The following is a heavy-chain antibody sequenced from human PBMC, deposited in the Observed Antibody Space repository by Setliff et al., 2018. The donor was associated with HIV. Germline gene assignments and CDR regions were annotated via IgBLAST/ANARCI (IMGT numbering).Heavy chain of an antibody. Sequence: PGGSLRLSCAASGFSFRTYWMSWVRQAPGKGLEWVGRIKSKTDGGTTDYAAPVKGRFTISRDDSKNTLYLQMNSLKTEDTAVYYCTTDGVAATPDGMDVWGQGTPVTVSS. V-gene: IGHV3-15*01. J-gene: IGHJ6*02. CDR3: TTDGVAATPDGMDV. CDR1: GFSFRTYW. CDR2: IKSKTDGGTT. D-gene: IGHD2-15*01.